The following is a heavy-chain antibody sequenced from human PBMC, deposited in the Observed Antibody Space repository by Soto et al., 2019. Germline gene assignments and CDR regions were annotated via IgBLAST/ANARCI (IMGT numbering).Heavy chain of an antibody. CDR1: GFTFSTTG. Sequence: PGGSLRLSCAASGFTFSTTGMNWVRQAPGKGLQWVSSISSGSEYIFHADSVKGRLTTSRDNSKNTLYLQMNSLRAEDTAVYYYAKGSSGCDIDYWARRTPVPVSA. CDR3: AKGSSGCDIDY. D-gene: IGHD6-19*01. J-gene: IGHJ4*02. CDR2: ISSGSEYI. V-gene: IGHV3-21*04.